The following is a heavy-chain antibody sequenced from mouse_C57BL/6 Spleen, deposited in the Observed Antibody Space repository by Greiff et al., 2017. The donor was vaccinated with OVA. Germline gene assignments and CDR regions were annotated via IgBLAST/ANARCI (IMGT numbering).Heavy chain of an antibody. CDR2: ISYDGSN. Sequence: EESGPGLVKPSQSLSLTCSVAGYSITSGYYWNWIRQFPGNKLEWMGYISYDGSNNYNPSLKNRISITRDTSKNQFFLKLNAVTTEDTATYYCASDDLWYFDVWGTGTTVTVSS. J-gene: IGHJ1*03. V-gene: IGHV3-6*01. CDR1: GYSITSGYY. CDR3: ASDDLWYFDV.